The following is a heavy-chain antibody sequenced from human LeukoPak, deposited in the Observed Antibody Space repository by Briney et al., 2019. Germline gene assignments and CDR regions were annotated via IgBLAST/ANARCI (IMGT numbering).Heavy chain of an antibody. Sequence: GGSLRLSCAASGFTFSSSAMSWVRQVPGKGLEWVSSISSSSSYIYYADSVKGRFTISRDNAKNSLYLQMNSLRAEDTAVYYCARAPPYYFDYWGQGTLVTVSS. J-gene: IGHJ4*02. V-gene: IGHV3-21*01. CDR3: ARAPPYYFDY. CDR2: ISSSSSYI. CDR1: GFTFSSSA.